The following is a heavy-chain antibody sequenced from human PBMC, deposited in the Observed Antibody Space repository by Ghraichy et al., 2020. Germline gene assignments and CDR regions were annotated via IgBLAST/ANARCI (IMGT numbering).Heavy chain of an antibody. D-gene: IGHD2-15*01. V-gene: IGHV4-34*01. CDR1: GGSFSGYY. CDR2: INHSGST. Sequence: SETLSLTCAVYGGSFSGYYWSWIRQPPGKGLEWIGEINHSGSTNYNPSLKSRVTISVDTSKNQFSLKLSSVTAADTAVYYCARARYCSGGSCWLRVGYYFDYWGQGTLVTVSS. J-gene: IGHJ4*02. CDR3: ARARYCSGGSCWLRVGYYFDY.